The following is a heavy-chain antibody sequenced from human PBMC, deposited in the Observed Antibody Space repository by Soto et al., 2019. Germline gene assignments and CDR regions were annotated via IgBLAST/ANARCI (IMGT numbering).Heavy chain of an antibody. CDR2: MNPNSGNT. CDR3: ARPVPVATSPPYHYYGMDV. CDR1: AYTFTSYD. Sequence: ASVKVSCKASAYTFTSYDINWVRQATGQGLEWRGWMNPNSGNTGYAQKFQGRVTMTRNTSISTAYMELSSLRSEDTAVYYCARPVPVATSPPYHYYGMDVWGQGTTVTVSS. V-gene: IGHV1-8*01. D-gene: IGHD5-12*01. J-gene: IGHJ6*02.